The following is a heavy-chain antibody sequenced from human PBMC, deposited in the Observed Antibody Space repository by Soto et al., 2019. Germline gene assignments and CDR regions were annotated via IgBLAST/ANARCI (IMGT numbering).Heavy chain of an antibody. CDR1: GYSFTSYW. CDR2: IDPSDSYT. D-gene: IGHD3-3*01. J-gene: IGHJ5*02. V-gene: IGHV5-10-1*01. CDR3: AKAYYDFWSGPWFDP. Sequence: GESLKISCKGSGYSFTSYWISWVRQMPGKGLEWMGRIDPSDSYTSYSPSFQGHVTISADKSISTAYLQWSSLKASDTAMYYCAKAYYDFWSGPWFDPWGQGTLVTVSS.